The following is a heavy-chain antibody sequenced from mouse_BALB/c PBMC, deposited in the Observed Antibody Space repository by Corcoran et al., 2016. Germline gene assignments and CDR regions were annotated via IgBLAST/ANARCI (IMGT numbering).Heavy chain of an antibody. CDR3: TRGVRRRSFYAMDY. J-gene: IGHJ4*01. V-gene: IGHV1S81*02. CDR2: INPSNGGT. D-gene: IGHD2-14*01. CDR1: GYTLTSCY. Sequence: QVQLQQSGAELVKHGASVKLSCKASGYTLTSCYMYWVKQRPGQGLEWIGEINPSNGGTNFNEKFKSKATLTVDKSSSTAYMQLSSLTSDDSAVYYCTRGVRRRSFYAMDYWGQGTSVTVSS.